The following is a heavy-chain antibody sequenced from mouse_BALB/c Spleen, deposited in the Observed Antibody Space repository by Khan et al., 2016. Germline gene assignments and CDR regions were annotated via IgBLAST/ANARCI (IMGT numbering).Heavy chain of an antibody. D-gene: IGHD2-1*01. Sequence: EVQLQESGPGLVKPSQSLSPTCSVTGYSITSGYYWNWIRQFPGNKLEWMGYISYDGSNNYNPSLKNRISITRDTSKNQFFLKLNSVTTEDTATYYCAGGGNYGMDYWGQGTSVTVSS. V-gene: IGHV3-6*02. J-gene: IGHJ4*01. CDR3: AGGGNYGMDY. CDR1: GYSITSGYY. CDR2: ISYDGSN.